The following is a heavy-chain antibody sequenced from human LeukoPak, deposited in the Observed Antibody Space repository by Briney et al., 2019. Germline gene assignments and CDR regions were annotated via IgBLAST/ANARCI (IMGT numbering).Heavy chain of an antibody. CDR2: IIPIFGTA. J-gene: IGHJ4*02. D-gene: IGHD3-22*01. CDR3: ARVFGEMYYYDSDNSGYFDY. V-gene: IGHV1-69*01. Sequence: SVKVSCKASRGTFSNYAISWVRQAPGQGLEWMGGIIPIFGTANYAQKFQGRVTITADESTSTAYMELSSLRSEDTAVYYCARVFGEMYYYDSDNSGYFDYWGQGTLVTVSS. CDR1: RGTFSNYA.